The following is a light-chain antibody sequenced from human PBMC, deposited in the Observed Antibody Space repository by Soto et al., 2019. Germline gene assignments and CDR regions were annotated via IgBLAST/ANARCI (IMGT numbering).Light chain of an antibody. CDR3: QQYGSSPWT. CDR2: GAS. Sequence: ETVLTQSPGTLYLSPGERDTLSCRASQTIRSNYLAWYLQTPGQAPRLLIYGASNSATGIADRFSGSGSGTDFTLIISRLEPEDFALYYCQQYGSSPWTFGQGTKVEIK. CDR1: QTIRSNY. J-gene: IGKJ1*01. V-gene: IGKV3-20*01.